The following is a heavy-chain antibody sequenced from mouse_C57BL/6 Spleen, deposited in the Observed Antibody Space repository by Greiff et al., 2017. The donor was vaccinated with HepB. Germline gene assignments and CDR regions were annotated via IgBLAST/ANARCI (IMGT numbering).Heavy chain of an antibody. Sequence: VQLKESGPELVKPGASVKISCKASGYSFTGYFMNWVKQSHGKSLEWIGRINPYNGDTFYNQKFKGKATLTVDKSSSTAYMELLSLTSEDFAVYYWARSYYYGSSGYAMDYWGQGTSVTVSS. V-gene: IGHV1-37*01. CDR2: INPYNGDT. J-gene: IGHJ4*01. CDR1: GYSFTGYF. CDR3: ARSYYYGSSGYAMDY. D-gene: IGHD1-1*01.